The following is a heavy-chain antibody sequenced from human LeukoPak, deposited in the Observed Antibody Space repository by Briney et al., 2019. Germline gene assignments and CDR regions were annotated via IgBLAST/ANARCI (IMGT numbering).Heavy chain of an antibody. Sequence: PGGSLRLSCEASGLSLSNYPMHWVRQAPGKGLVWVSRINSDGNSTNYADSVKGRFTISRDNAKNTLYLQMKSLRAEDTAVYYCASPRYSSGWYGIETIDYWGQGTLVTVSS. CDR3: ASPRYSSGWYGIETIDY. CDR1: GLSLSNYP. CDR2: INSDGNST. D-gene: IGHD6-19*01. V-gene: IGHV3-74*01. J-gene: IGHJ4*02.